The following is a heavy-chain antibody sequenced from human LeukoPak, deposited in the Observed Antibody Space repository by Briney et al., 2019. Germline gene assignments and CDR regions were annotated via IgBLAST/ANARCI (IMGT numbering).Heavy chain of an antibody. Sequence: ASVTVSCKASGYTFTSYDINWVRQATGQGLEWRGWMNPNSGNTGYAQKFQGRVTMTRNTSISTAYMELSSLRSEDTAVYYCASASWDYYDSSGYQTDYWGQGTLVTVSS. CDR1: GYTFTSYD. J-gene: IGHJ4*02. CDR3: ASASWDYYDSSGYQTDY. V-gene: IGHV1-8*01. D-gene: IGHD3-22*01. CDR2: MNPNSGNT.